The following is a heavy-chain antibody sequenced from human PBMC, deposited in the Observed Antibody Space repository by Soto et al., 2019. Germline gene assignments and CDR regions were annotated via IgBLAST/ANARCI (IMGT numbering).Heavy chain of an antibody. CDR2: ISYDGSNK. J-gene: IGHJ3*02. CDR3: ARAESGWWQDAFDI. CDR1: GFTFSSYA. Sequence: QVQLVESGGGVVQPGRSLRLSCAASGFTFSSYAMHWVRQAPGKGLEWVAVISYDGSNKYYADSVKCRFTISRDNSKNTLYLQMNSLRVEDTAVYYCARAESGWWQDAFDIWGQGTMVTVSS. V-gene: IGHV3-30-3*01. D-gene: IGHD6-19*01.